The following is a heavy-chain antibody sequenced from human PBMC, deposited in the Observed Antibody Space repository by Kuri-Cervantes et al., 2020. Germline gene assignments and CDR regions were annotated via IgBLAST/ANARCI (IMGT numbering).Heavy chain of an antibody. J-gene: IGHJ4*02. Sequence: SCKASGYTFTSYAMHWVRQAPGQRLEWMGWINAGNGNTKYSQKFQGRVTITRDTSASTAYMELSSLRSEDTAVHYCARAENFDWLLSTFDYWGQGTLVTVSS. CDR1: GYTFTSYA. CDR2: INAGNGNT. D-gene: IGHD3-9*01. V-gene: IGHV1-3*01. CDR3: ARAENFDWLLSTFDY.